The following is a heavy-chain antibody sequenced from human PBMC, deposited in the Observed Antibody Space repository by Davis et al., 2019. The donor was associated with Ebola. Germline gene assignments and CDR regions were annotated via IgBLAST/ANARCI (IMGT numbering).Heavy chain of an antibody. CDR2: INVEGTTT. Sequence: GESLKISCAASGFTFSNSWMHWVRQAPGKGLVWVSLINVEGTTTTYADSVKGRFTISRDNSENTLYLQMNSLTADDTSVYYCARAGFDEVLDYWGQGTPVTVSS. V-gene: IGHV3-74*01. D-gene: IGHD3-3*01. CDR3: ARAGFDEVLDY. J-gene: IGHJ4*02. CDR1: GFTFSNSW.